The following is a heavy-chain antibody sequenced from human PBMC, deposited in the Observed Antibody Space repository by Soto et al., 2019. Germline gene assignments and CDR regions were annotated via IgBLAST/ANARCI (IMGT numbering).Heavy chain of an antibody. Sequence: PGGSLRLSCAASGFTYTNYPMSWVRQAPGKGLEWVASIGGTNGSTYYADSVKGRFTISRDNSENTLYLQMNSLRAEDTAVYYCARGGLGPYLLAFWGQGTLVTVSS. CDR1: GFTYTNYP. D-gene: IGHD3-16*01. V-gene: IGHV3-23*01. CDR2: IGGTNGST. J-gene: IGHJ4*02. CDR3: ARGGLGPYLLAF.